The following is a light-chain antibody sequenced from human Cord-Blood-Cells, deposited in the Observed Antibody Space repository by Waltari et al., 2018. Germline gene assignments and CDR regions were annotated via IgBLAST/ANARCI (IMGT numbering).Light chain of an antibody. J-gene: IGLJ3*02. CDR1: SSNIGAGYD. CDR2: GNS. V-gene: IGLV1-40*01. Sequence: QSVLTQPPSVSGAPGQRVTISCTGSSSNIGAGYDVHWYQQLHGTAPKLLIYGNSNRPSGVPDRVSGSKCGTSASLAISWLQAEDEADYYCQSYDRSLSPWVFGGGTNLTVL. CDR3: QSYDRSLSPWV.